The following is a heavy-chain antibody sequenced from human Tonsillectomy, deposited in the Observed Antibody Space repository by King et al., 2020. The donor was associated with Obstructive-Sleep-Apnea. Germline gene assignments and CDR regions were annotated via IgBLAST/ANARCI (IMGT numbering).Heavy chain of an antibody. CDR3: ARGSYPVIYYVDY. D-gene: IGHD1-26*01. Sequence: VQLVESGGGLVKPGGSLRLSCAASGFTFSSYSMNWVRQAPGKGLEWVSSISSSSSYIYYADSVKGRFTISRDNAKNSLYLQMNRLRAEDTAVYYCARGSYPVIYYVDYWGQGTLVTVSS. CDR1: GFTFSSYS. V-gene: IGHV3-21*01. CDR2: ISSSSSYI. J-gene: IGHJ4*02.